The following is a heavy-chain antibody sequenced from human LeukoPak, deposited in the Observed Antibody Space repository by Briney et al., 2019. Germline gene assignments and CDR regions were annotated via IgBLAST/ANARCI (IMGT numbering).Heavy chain of an antibody. V-gene: IGHV4-61*08. J-gene: IGHJ6*03. CDR3: ARTPSGWVNYYYYYMDV. D-gene: IGHD1-26*01. CDR1: GGSISSGGYY. Sequence: SETLSLTCTVSGGSISSGGYYWSWIRQHPGKGLEWIGYIYYSGSTNYNPSLKSRVTISVDTSKNQFSLKLSSVTAADTAVYYCARTPSGWVNYYYYYMDVWGKGTTVTVSS. CDR2: IYYSGST.